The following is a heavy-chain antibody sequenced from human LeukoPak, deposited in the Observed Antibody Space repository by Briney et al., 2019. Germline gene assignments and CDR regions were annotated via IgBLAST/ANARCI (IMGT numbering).Heavy chain of an antibody. Sequence: PGGSLRLSCAASGFTFSSYSMNWVRQAPGKGLEWVSSISNIGNHIYYADSLKARFTISRDNAKSSLSLQMNRLRAEDTAVYYCARGRYYGSGIYAYFDSWGQGTLVTVSS. CDR1: GFTFSSYS. V-gene: IGHV3-21*01. CDR3: ARGRYYGSGIYAYFDS. CDR2: ISNIGNHI. J-gene: IGHJ4*02. D-gene: IGHD3-10*01.